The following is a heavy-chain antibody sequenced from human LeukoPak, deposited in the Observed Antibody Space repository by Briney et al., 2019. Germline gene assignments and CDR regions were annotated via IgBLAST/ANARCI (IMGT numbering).Heavy chain of an antibody. V-gene: IGHV4-59*01. CDR1: GDSLSNYY. J-gene: IGHJ4*02. Sequence: SETLSLTCTVSGDSLSNYYWSWIRQPPGKGLEWIGYIYYSEYTKYNPSLESRVTISVDTSKNQFSLRLTSVSAADTAIYFCAGEAAAGTNFDDWGQGILVTVSS. D-gene: IGHD6-13*01. CDR2: IYYSEYT. CDR3: AGEAAAGTNFDD.